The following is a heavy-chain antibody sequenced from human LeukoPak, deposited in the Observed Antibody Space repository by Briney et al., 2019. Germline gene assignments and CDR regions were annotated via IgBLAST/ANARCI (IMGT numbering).Heavy chain of an antibody. Sequence: GGSLRLSCAASGFTFSSYSMNWVRQAPGKGLEWVSSISTSSTYIYYADSMKGRFTISRDNAKNSLYLQLNSLRAEDTAVYYCASHPSGSYPNYWGLGTLVTVSS. CDR2: ISTSSTYI. CDR3: ASHPSGSYPNY. V-gene: IGHV3-21*01. D-gene: IGHD1-26*01. J-gene: IGHJ4*02. CDR1: GFTFSSYS.